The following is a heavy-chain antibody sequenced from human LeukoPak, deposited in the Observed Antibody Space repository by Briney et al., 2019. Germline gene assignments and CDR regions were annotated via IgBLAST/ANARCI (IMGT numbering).Heavy chain of an antibody. Sequence: PGGSLRLSCAASGFTFSSYGMHWVRQAPGKGLEWVAVISYDGSNKYYADSVKGRFTISRDNSKNTLYLQMNSLRAEDTAVYYCARDDYGGNCFDYWGQGTLVTVSS. J-gene: IGHJ4*02. V-gene: IGHV3-30*03. CDR2: ISYDGSNK. CDR3: ARDDYGGNCFDY. CDR1: GFTFSSYG. D-gene: IGHD4-23*01.